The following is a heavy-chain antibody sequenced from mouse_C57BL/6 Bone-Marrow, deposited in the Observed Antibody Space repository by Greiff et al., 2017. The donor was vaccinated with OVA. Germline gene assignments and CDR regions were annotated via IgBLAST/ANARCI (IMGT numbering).Heavy chain of an antibody. J-gene: IGHJ4*01. CDR3: ARGYYGSSYPLDY. V-gene: IGHV1-22*01. CDR1: GYTFTDYN. Sequence: EVQLQQSGPELVKPGASVKMSCKASGYTFTDYNMHWVKQSHGKSLEWIGYINPNNGGTSYNQKFKGKATLTVNKSSSTAYMELLSLTSEDSAVYYCARGYYGSSYPLDYWGQGTSVTVSS. CDR2: INPNNGGT. D-gene: IGHD1-1*01.